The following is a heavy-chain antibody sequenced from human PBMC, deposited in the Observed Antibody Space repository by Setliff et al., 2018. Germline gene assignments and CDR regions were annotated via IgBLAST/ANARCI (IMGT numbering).Heavy chain of an antibody. Sequence: PGGSLRLSCAASGFRFSGYWMTWVRQAPGKGLEWVANINQDGGETYYVDSVKGRFTISRDHAKNSLYLQMNSLRAEDTALYYCARDLGCYSSVGCRDAFDYWGQGTLVTVSS. CDR2: INQDGGET. D-gene: IGHD2-2*03. J-gene: IGHJ4*02. CDR3: ARDLGCYSSVGCRDAFDY. V-gene: IGHV3-7*01. CDR1: GFRFSGYW.